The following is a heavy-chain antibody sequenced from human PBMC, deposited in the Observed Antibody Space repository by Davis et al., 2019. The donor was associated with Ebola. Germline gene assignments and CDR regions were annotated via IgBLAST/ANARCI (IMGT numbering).Heavy chain of an antibody. CDR3: VRDPALVVTGGGWFFGL. Sequence: HTGGSLRLSCAASGFTFSSYWMHWVRQAPGKGLVWVSRINSDGSSTSYADSVKGRFTISRDNAKNMLYLQMSSLRAEDTAVYYCVRDPALVVTGGGWFFGLWGRGTLVTVSS. CDR1: GFTFSSYW. J-gene: IGHJ2*01. D-gene: IGHD2-21*02. CDR2: INSDGSST. V-gene: IGHV3-74*01.